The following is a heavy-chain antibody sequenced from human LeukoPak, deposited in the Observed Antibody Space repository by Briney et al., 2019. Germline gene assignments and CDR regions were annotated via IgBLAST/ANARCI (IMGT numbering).Heavy chain of an antibody. CDR2: IYYSGSP. J-gene: IGHJ4*02. V-gene: IGHV4-39*01. CDR3: ARHLQLYGSRSYYKGPLDY. Sequence: SETLSLTCTVSGRSITSSSYYWGWIRQPPGKGLEWIRSIYYSGSPYYNPSLKSRVTISVDTSKNQFSLKLSSVTAADTAVYYCARHLQLYGSRSYYKGPLDYWGQGTLVTVSS. D-gene: IGHD3-10*01. CDR1: GRSITSSSYY.